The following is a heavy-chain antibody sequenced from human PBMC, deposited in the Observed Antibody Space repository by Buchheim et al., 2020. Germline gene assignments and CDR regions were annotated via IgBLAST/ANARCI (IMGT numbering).Heavy chain of an antibody. CDR2: IYYSGST. D-gene: IGHD3-16*01. V-gene: IGHV4-39*07. J-gene: IGHJ5*02. CDR3: ARDPMGQGNWFDP. CDR1: GGSISSSSYY. Sequence: QLQLQESGPGLVKPSETLSLTCTVSGGSISSSSYYWGWIRRPPGKGLEWIGSIYYSGSTYYNPSLKSRVTISVDTSKNQFSLKLSSVTAADTAVYYCARDPMGQGNWFDPWGQGTL.